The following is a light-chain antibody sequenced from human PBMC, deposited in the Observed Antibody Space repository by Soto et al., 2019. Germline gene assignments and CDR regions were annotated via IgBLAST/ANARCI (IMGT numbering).Light chain of an antibody. J-gene: IGKJ2*01. CDR3: QQYGSSPYT. V-gene: IGKV3-20*01. CDR1: QSVSSSY. Sequence: EIVLTHSPGTLSLSPGERATLCCRASQSVSSSYLAWYQQKPGQAPRLLIYGASSRATGIPDRFSGSGSGTDFTLTISRLEPEDFAVYYCQQYGSSPYTFGQGTKLELK. CDR2: GAS.